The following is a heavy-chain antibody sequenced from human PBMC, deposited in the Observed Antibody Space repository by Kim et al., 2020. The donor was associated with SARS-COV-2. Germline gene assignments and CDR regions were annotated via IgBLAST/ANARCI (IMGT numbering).Heavy chain of an antibody. CDR3: ASRGYYIDF. J-gene: IGHJ4*02. Sequence: GGSLRLSCAASGFTFSSYAMTWVRQGPGKGLEWVSFISSTGSIIYYADSVEGRFIISRDNAKNSVSLQMNSLRDEDTAMYYCASRGYYIDFWGQGTLVTV. CDR2: ISSTGSII. CDR1: GFTFSSYA. V-gene: IGHV3-48*02. D-gene: IGHD6-13*01.